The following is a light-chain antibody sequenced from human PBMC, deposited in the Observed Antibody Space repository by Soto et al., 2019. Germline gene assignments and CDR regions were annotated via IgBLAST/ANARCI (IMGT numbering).Light chain of an antibody. J-gene: IGLJ1*01. V-gene: IGLV2-14*01. CDR2: EVS. CDR3: SSYTSSSNYV. CDR1: SSDVGGYYY. Sequence: QSALTQPASVSGSPGQSITISCTGTSSDVGGYYYVSWYQQHPDKAPKLMIYEVSNRPSGVSNRFSGSKSGNTASLTISGLQAEDEADYYCSSYTSSSNYVFGTGTKVTVL.